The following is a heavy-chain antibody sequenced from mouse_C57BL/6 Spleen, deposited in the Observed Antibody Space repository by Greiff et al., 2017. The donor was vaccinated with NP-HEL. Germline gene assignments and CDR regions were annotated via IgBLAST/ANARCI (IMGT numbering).Heavy chain of an antibody. CDR3: ARGGGYAMDY. CDR2: IDPSYSYT. J-gene: IGHJ4*01. CDR1: GYTFTSYW. V-gene: IGHV1-59*01. Sequence: QVQLQQPGAELVRPGTSVKLSCKASGYTFTSYWMHWVKQRPGQGLEWIGVIDPSYSYTNYNQKFKGKATLTVDTSSSTAYMQLSSLTSEYSAVYYCARGGGYAMDYWGQGTSVTVSS.